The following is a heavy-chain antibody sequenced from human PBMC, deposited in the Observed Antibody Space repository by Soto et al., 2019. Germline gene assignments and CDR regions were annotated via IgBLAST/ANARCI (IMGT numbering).Heavy chain of an antibody. J-gene: IGHJ5*02. CDR2: MSHGGST. Sequence: SETLSLTCGVSGVSIDSGYWWGWVRQPPGKDLEWLGDMSHGGSTNHNPSLKSRVTISVDTSKNQFSLKLSSVTAADTAVYYCARVPGPWGQGTLVTVSS. CDR1: GVSIDSGYW. CDR3: ARVPGP. V-gene: IGHV4-4*02.